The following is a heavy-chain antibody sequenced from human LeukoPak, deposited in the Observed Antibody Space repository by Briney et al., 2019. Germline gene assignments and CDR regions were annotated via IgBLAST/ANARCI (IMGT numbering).Heavy chain of an antibody. CDR2: INHSGST. Sequence: SETLSLTCAVYGGSFSGYYWSWIRQPPGKGLEWIGEINHSGSTNYNPSLKSRVTISVDTSKNQFSLKLSSVTAADTAVYYCARGTRFDYWGQGTLVTVSS. V-gene: IGHV4-34*01. CDR3: ARGTRFDY. CDR1: GGSFSGYY. J-gene: IGHJ4*02.